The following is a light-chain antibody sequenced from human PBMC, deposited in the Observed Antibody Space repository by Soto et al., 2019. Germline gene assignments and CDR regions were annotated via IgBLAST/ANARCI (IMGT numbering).Light chain of an antibody. CDR1: QIVLYSPNNKEY. V-gene: IGKV4-1*01. CDR3: QQYYSTPPT. J-gene: IGKJ2*01. Sequence: DIVMTQSPDSLAVSLGERATINCKSSQIVLYSPNNKEYLAWYQQKPGQPPKLLIYWASTRESGVPDRFSGSGSGTDFTLTISSLQAEDVAVYYCQQYYSTPPTFGQGTKLEIK. CDR2: WAS.